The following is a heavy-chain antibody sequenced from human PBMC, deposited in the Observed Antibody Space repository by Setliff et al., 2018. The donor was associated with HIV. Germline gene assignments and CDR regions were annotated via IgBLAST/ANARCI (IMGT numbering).Heavy chain of an antibody. CDR1: GGSISSGGYF. D-gene: IGHD6-6*01. J-gene: IGHJ6*03. CDR2: IYYSRST. CDR3: ARHRIAAHRPPHYYMDV. V-gene: IGHV4-31*03. Sequence: SETLSLTCTVSGGSISSGGYFWSWIRQLPGKGLEWIGYIYYSRSTFYNPSLKSRVTISVDTSKNQFSLKLSSVTAADTAMYYCARHRIAAHRPPHYYMDVWGKGTTVTVSS.